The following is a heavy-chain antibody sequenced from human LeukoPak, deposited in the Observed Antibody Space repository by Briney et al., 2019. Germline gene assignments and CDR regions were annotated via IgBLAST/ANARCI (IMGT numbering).Heavy chain of an antibody. D-gene: IGHD3-22*01. Sequence: SETLSLTCTVSGGSISSSSYYWGWIRQPPGKGLEWIVSIYYSGSTYYNPSLKSRVTISVDTSKNQFSLKLSSVTAADTAVYYCARLDDSSGYLHWGQGTLVTVSS. CDR1: GGSISSSSYY. CDR2: IYYSGST. V-gene: IGHV4-39*01. J-gene: IGHJ4*02. CDR3: ARLDDSSGYLH.